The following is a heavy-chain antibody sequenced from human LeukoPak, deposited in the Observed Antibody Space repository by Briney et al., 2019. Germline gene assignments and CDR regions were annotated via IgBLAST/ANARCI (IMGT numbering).Heavy chain of an antibody. CDR1: SGSISSGVYY. V-gene: IGHV4-31*03. Sequence: PSETLSLTCPVSSGSISSGVYYWSWLRQHPGKGLEWIGYSYYSGSTYYNPSLKSRVTISVDTSKNQFSLKLSSVTAADTAVYHCARGVRWLQLSYFDYWGQGTLVTVSS. CDR3: ARGVRWLQLSYFDY. J-gene: IGHJ4*02. D-gene: IGHD5-24*01. CDR2: SYYSGST.